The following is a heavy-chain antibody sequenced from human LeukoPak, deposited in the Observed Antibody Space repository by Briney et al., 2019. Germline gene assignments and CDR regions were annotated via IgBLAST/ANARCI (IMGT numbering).Heavy chain of an antibody. CDR1: GASISSYY. J-gene: IGHJ6*03. V-gene: IGHV4-59*01. Sequence: SETLSLTCTVSGASISSYYWSWIRQPPGKGLEWIGYIYYSGSTNYNPSLKSRVTISVDTSKNQFSLKLSSVTAADTAVYYCARDRYGSSSGDYYYMDVWGKGTTVTVSS. D-gene: IGHD6-6*01. CDR3: ARDRYGSSSGDYYYMDV. CDR2: IYYSGST.